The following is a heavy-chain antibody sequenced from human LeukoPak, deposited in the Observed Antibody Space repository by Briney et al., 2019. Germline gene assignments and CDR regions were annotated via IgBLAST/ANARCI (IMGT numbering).Heavy chain of an antibody. D-gene: IGHD1-26*01. V-gene: IGHV1-18*01. Sequence: ASVKVSCKASGYTFTSYGISWVRQAPGQGLEWMGWISAYNGNTNYAQKLQGRVTMTTDTSTSTAYMELRSLRSDDTAVYYCARDPSGSYYTGPRDYFDYWGQGTLVTVSS. CDR3: ARDPSGSYYTGPRDYFDY. J-gene: IGHJ4*02. CDR2: ISAYNGNT. CDR1: GYTFTSYG.